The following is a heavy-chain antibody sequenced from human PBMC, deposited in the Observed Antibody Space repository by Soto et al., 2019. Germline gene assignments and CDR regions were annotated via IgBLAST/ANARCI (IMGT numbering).Heavy chain of an antibody. J-gene: IGHJ5*02. CDR1: GGSIRSGGYY. CDR3: ARASLGYCSSTSCRANWFAP. CDR2: IYYSGST. V-gene: IGHV4-31*03. D-gene: IGHD2-2*01. Sequence: QVQLQESGPGLVKPSQTLSLTCTVSGGSIRSGGYYWSWIRQHTGKGLEWIGYIYYSGSTDYNPSLQRRGNISLDTPKDQFPLKLSSVTAANTAVYYCARASLGYCSSTSCRANWFAPWGQGTLVTVSS.